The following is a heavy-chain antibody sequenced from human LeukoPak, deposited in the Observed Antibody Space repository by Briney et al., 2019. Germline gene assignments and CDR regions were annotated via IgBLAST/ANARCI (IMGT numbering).Heavy chain of an antibody. CDR1: GYPISSGYY. CDR3: ARGYSSSWYFNWFDP. V-gene: IGHV4-38-2*02. J-gene: IGHJ5*02. Sequence: PSETLSLTCTVSGYPISSGYYWGWIRQPPGKGLEWIGNIYHSGSTFYNPSLKSRVTISVDTSKNQFSLKLSSVTAADTAVYYCARGYSSSWYFNWFDPWGQGTLVTVSS. CDR2: IYHSGST. D-gene: IGHD6-13*01.